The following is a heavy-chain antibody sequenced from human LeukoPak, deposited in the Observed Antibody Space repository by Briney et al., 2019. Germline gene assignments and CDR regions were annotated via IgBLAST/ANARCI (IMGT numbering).Heavy chain of an antibody. Sequence: GGSLRLSCAASGFTFSSYSMNWVRQAPGKGLEWVSYISSSSSTKYYADSVKGRFTVSRDNAKNSLYPQINSLSAEDTAVYFCARDSRHGYTYGIDSWGQGTLVTVSS. D-gene: IGHD5-18*01. CDR1: GFTFSSYS. V-gene: IGHV3-48*01. CDR3: ARDSRHGYTYGIDS. CDR2: ISSSSSTK. J-gene: IGHJ4*02.